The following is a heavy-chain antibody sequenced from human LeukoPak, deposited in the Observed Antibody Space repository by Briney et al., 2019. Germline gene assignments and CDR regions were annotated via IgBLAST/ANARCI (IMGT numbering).Heavy chain of an antibody. Sequence: GASVPVSYMASVYTFTSYVIHWVRQAAGQGLEWMGWMNPNRGNTGYAQKFQGRVTITRNTSISTAYMELSSLRSEDTAVYYCARGLRSHIAAAGKRYFFDYWGQGTLVTVSS. CDR2: MNPNRGNT. J-gene: IGHJ4*02. D-gene: IGHD6-13*01. CDR1: VYTFTSYV. V-gene: IGHV1-8*03. CDR3: ARGLRSHIAAAGKRYFFDY.